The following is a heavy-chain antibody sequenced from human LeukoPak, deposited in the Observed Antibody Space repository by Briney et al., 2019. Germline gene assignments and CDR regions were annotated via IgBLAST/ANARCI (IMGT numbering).Heavy chain of an antibody. J-gene: IGHJ6*02. CDR3: ARDSYSSGWYHLYYYYGMDV. CDR1: GGSFSGYY. Sequence: SETLSLTCAVYGGSFSGYYWSWIRQPPGKGLEWIGSIYHSGSTYYNPSLKSRVTISVDTSRNQFSLNLSSVTAADTAVYYCARDSYSSGWYHLYYYYGMDVWGQGTTVTVSS. D-gene: IGHD6-19*01. V-gene: IGHV4-34*01. CDR2: IYHSGST.